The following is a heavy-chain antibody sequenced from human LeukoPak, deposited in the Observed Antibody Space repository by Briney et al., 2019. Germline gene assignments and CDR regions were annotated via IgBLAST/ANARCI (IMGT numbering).Heavy chain of an antibody. CDR1: GYTFISYG. CDR3: ARDFSSGWDLFDY. CDR2: ISAYNGNT. J-gene: IGHJ4*02. V-gene: IGHV1-18*01. D-gene: IGHD1-26*01. Sequence: ASVKVSCKASGYTFISYGISWVRKAPGQGHELMGWISAYNGNTNYAQKLQGRVAMTRDTSTSTAYMELRSLRSDDTAVYYCARDFSSGWDLFDYWGQGTLVTVSS.